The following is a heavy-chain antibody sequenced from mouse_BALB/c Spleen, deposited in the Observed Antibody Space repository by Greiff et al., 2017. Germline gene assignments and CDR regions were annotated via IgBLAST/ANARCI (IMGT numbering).Heavy chain of an antibody. V-gene: IGHV1-18*01. CDR1: GYTFTDYN. J-gene: IGHJ4*01. CDR3: AREGNWDVGPSMDY. Sequence: EVQLQQSGPELVKPGASVKIPCKASGYTFTDYNMDWVKQSHGKSLEWIGDINPNNGGTIYNQKFKGKATLTVDKSSSTAYMELRSLTSEDTAVYYCAREGNWDVGPSMDYWGQGTSVTVSS. CDR2: INPNNGGT. D-gene: IGHD4-1*01.